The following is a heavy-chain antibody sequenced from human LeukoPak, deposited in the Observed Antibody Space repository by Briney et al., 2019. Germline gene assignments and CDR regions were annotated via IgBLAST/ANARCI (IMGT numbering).Heavy chain of an antibody. Sequence: PGGSLRLSYAASGFIFSSFTMNWVRQAPGKGLEWVSSISSDSKSIYYADSVKGRFIISRDNAKNSLFLQMDSLRAEDTALYYCARGSYGDYGYWGQGTLVTVSS. J-gene: IGHJ4*02. CDR3: ARGSYGDYGY. D-gene: IGHD4-17*01. CDR2: ISSDSKSI. CDR1: GFIFSSFT. V-gene: IGHV3-21*04.